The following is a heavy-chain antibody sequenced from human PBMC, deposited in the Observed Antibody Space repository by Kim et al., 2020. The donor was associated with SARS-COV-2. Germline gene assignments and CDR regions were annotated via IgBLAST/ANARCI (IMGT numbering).Heavy chain of an antibody. CDR3: AKGGMLSQDYYYYGMDV. CDR1: GFTFSSYA. J-gene: IGHJ6*02. V-gene: IGHV3-23*01. Sequence: GGSLRLSCAASGFTFSSYAMSWVRQAPGKGLEWVSVISGSGGSTYYADSVKGRFTISRDNSKNTLYLQMNSLRAEDTAVYYCAKGGMLSQDYYYYGMDVWGQGTTVTVSS. CDR2: ISGSGGST. D-gene: IGHD2-8*01.